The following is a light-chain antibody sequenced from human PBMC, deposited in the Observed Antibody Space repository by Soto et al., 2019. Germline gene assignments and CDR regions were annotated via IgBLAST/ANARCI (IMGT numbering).Light chain of an antibody. CDR2: ASS. CDR1: QSIAAH. Sequence: DVQISQSPSSLSASVGDKVTITCRASQSIAAHLNWYQHKPGRPPRLLIFASSILQEGVPSRFSGSGSDTYFPFTIDSLLPEDFATYYCQHSSMFPRYTFGQGTRLE. CDR3: QHSSMFPRYT. V-gene: IGKV1-39*01. J-gene: IGKJ2*01.